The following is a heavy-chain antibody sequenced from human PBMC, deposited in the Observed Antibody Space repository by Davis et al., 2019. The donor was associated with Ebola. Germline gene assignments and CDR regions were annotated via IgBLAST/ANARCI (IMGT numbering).Heavy chain of an antibody. V-gene: IGHV4-39*07. J-gene: IGHJ4*02. CDR2: FYYNLAT. CDR3: AREGYRGGGFDY. CDR1: GDSISTSDHY. Sequence: PGGSLRLSCTVSGDSISTSDHYWGWIRQPPGNGLEWVGNFYYNLATHYSPSLESRVTISVDTSKNQFSLRLNSVTAADTAIYYCAREGYRGGGFDYWGQGTLVPVSS. D-gene: IGHD2-21*01.